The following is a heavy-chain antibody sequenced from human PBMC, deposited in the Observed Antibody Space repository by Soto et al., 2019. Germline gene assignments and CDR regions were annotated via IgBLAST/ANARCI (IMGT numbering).Heavy chain of an antibody. CDR1: GVSISTFY. J-gene: IGHJ5*02. D-gene: IGHD1-1*01. V-gene: IGHV4-4*07. CDR3: ARLNAIRWFDP. Sequence: TSETLSLTCTVSGVSISTFYWSCIRQPAGKGLEWIGHFYTSGSTNYNPSLKSRVTMSVDTSKNQFSLKLSSVTAADTAVYYCARLNAIRWFDPWGKGTLVTV. CDR2: FYTSGST.